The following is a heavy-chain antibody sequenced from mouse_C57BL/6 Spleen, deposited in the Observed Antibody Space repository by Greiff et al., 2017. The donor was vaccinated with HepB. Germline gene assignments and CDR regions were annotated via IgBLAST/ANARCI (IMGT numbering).Heavy chain of an antibody. Sequence: VQLQQPGAELVMPGASVKLSCKASGYTFTSYWMHWVKQRPGQGLEWIGEIDPSDSYTNYNQKFKGKSTLTVDKSSSTAYMQLSSLTSEDSAVYYCARDPLLSYWGQGTSVTVSS. CDR3: ARDPLLSY. CDR1: GYTFTSYW. J-gene: IGHJ4*01. D-gene: IGHD2-1*01. CDR2: IDPSDSYT. V-gene: IGHV1-69*01.